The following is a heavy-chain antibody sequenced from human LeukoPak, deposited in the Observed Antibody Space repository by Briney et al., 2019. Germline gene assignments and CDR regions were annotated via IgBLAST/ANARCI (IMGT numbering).Heavy chain of an antibody. CDR3: AKDFAAVAGYPPVFALVY. V-gene: IGHV3-23*01. CDR2: ISGSGGST. Sequence: PGGSLRLSCAASGFTFSSYAMSWVRQAPGKGLEWVSAISGSGGSTYYADSVKGRFTISRDNSKNTLYLQMNSLRAEDTAVYYCAKDFAAVAGYPPVFALVYWGQGTLVTVSS. J-gene: IGHJ4*02. D-gene: IGHD6-19*01. CDR1: GFTFSSYA.